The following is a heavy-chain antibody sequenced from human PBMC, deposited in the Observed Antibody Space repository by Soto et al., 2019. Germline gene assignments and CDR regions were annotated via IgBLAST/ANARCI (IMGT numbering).Heavy chain of an antibody. CDR1: GGSISNYY. D-gene: IGHD3-16*02. CDR3: ARDGDYVWGSYRPRTTGFHF. J-gene: IGHJ4*02. CDR2: IYYSGST. V-gene: IGHV4-59*01. Sequence: SETLSLTCTVSGGSISNYYWSWIRQPPGKGLEWIGYIYYSGSTNYNPSLKSRVTISVDTSKNQFSLKLSSVTAADTAVYYCARDGDYVWGSYRPRTTGFHFWGQGILVTVSS.